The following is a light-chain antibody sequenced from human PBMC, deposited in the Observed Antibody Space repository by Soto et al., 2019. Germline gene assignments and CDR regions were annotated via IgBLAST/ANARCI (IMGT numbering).Light chain of an antibody. J-gene: IGKJ5*01. Sequence: EIVLTQSPATLSLSPGDSATLSCRASQNVNSYLAWYQQKPGRAPRLIIYDAYNRATGIPTRFSGSGSGTDFALTISSLEPEDFAVYYCQQRSSWPPITFGQGTRLEIK. CDR1: QNVNSY. CDR3: QQRSSWPPIT. CDR2: DAY. V-gene: IGKV3-11*01.